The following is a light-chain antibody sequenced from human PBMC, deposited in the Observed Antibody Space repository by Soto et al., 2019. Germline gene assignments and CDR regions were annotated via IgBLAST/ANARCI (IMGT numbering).Light chain of an antibody. Sequence: EIVLTQSPATLPLSPGERATLSCRASQSVDSYLAWYQQKPGQPPRLLIFDASNRPTGIPARFSGSGSGTDFTLTISSLEPEDFGVYYCQQHSNRLTFGGGTKVEIK. CDR3: QQHSNRLT. V-gene: IGKV3-11*01. CDR2: DAS. J-gene: IGKJ4*01. CDR1: QSVDSY.